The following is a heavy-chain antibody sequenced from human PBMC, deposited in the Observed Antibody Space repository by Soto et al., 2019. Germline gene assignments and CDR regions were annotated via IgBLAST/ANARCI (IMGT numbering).Heavy chain of an antibody. CDR1: GYTFTGYY. CDR2: INPNSGGT. J-gene: IGHJ5*02. Sequence: ASVKVSCKASGYTFTGYYMHWVRQAPGQGLEWMGWINPNSGGTNYAQKFQGWVTMTRDTSISTAYMELSRLRSDDTAVYYCARGLSIAAAGTSWFDPRGQGTLVTVSS. CDR3: ARGLSIAAAGTSWFDP. V-gene: IGHV1-2*04. D-gene: IGHD6-13*01.